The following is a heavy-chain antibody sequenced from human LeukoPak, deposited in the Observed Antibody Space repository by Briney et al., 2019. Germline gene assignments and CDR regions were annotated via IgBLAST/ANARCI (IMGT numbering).Heavy chain of an antibody. J-gene: IGHJ6*02. D-gene: IGHD3-3*02. Sequence: PSETLSLTCTVSGGSITSYCWSWVRQPPGKGLEWIGYIYTSGSTDYNPSLRSRVTMSVDTSKNQFSLKLSSVTAADTAVYYCARVPPILPWDPWAPYGMDVWGQGTTVTVSS. CDR3: ARVPPILPWDPWAPYGMDV. CDR2: IYTSGST. CDR1: GGSITSYC. V-gene: IGHV4-4*09.